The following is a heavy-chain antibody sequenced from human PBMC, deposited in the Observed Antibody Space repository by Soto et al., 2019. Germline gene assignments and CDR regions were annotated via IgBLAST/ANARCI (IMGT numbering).Heavy chain of an antibody. D-gene: IGHD6-19*01. J-gene: IGHJ5*02. CDR3: ARISIAVAGAERYNWFDP. CDR2: INHSGRT. Sequence: QVQLQQWGAGLLKPSEPLSLTCAVYGGSFSGYYWRWIRQPPGKGLEWIGEINHSGRTNYNPSLMSRVTISVDTAKNQCSLKRSSVTAADTAVYYCARISIAVAGAERYNWFDPRGQGTLVTVSS. V-gene: IGHV4-34*01. CDR1: GGSFSGYY.